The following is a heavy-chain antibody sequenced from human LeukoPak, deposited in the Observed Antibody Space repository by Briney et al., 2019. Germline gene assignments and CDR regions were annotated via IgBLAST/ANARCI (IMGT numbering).Heavy chain of an antibody. CDR2: ISGSGGSI. J-gene: IGHJ4*02. D-gene: IGHD3-22*01. CDR1: GFTFSSYA. V-gene: IGHV3-23*01. CDR3: AKASYDSSGYYCFDY. Sequence: PGGSLRLSCAASGFTFSSYAMSWVRQAPGKGLEWVSAISGSGGSIYYADSVKGRFTISRDNSKNTLYLQMNSLRAEDTAIYYCAKASYDSSGYYCFDYWGQGTLVTVSS.